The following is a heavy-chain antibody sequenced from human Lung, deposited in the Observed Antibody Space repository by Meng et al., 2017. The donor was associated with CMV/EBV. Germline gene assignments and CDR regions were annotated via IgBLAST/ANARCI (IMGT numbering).Heavy chain of an antibody. J-gene: IGHJ4*02. Sequence: GESLKISCAASGFAFRSYSMNWVRQLPGKGLEWVASISSSVSAVYSADSVKGRFIISRDNGRDSLYLQMNSLRAEDTGVYYCSRAGTTVTFFDHWGPGTPVTVSS. CDR2: ISSSVSAV. V-gene: IGHV3-21*01. CDR1: GFAFRSYS. D-gene: IGHD4-17*01. CDR3: SRAGTTVTFFDH.